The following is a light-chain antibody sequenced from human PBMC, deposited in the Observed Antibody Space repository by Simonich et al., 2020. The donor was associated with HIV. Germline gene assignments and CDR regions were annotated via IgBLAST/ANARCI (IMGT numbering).Light chain of an antibody. CDR3: QQYDSWPYT. CDR1: QSITNN. V-gene: IGKV3-15*01. CDR2: DAS. J-gene: IGKJ2*01. Sequence: EIVMTQSPATLSVPPGDRATLSCRASQSITNNLDWYQQKPGQAPRLLIYDASTRATGFPARFSGSGSGTEFTLTISDMQSEDLAVYYCQQYDSWPYTFGQGTKVEIK.